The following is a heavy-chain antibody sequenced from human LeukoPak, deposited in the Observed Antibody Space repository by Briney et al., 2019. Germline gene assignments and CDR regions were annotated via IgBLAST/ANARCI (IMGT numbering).Heavy chain of an antibody. J-gene: IGHJ4*02. Sequence: SETLSLTCTVSGGSISSYYWSWIRQPPGKGLEWIGYIYYSGSTNYNPSLKSRVTILVDTSKNQFSLKLSSVTAADTAVYYCARDYGDSPFDYWGQGTLVTVSS. V-gene: IGHV4-59*01. CDR3: ARDYGDSPFDY. D-gene: IGHD4-17*01. CDR1: GGSISSYY. CDR2: IYYSGST.